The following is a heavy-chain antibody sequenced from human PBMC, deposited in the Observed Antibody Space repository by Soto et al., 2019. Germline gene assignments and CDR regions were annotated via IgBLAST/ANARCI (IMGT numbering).Heavy chain of an antibody. CDR1: GDSITSGSYS. CDR3: ARGGALRPYGHVPLAF. D-gene: IGHD3-16*01. J-gene: IGHJ4*02. CDR2: IHVTGYT. V-gene: IGHV4-30-2*01. Sequence: QLQLRESGSRLVQPSQTLTLTCSVSGDSITSGSYSWSWIRQAPGKGLEWIGNIHVTGYTSFSPSLKRRLTMSVDTSQTQFSLYLNSVTAADTAVYYCARGGALRPYGHVPLAFWGQGTLVTVSS.